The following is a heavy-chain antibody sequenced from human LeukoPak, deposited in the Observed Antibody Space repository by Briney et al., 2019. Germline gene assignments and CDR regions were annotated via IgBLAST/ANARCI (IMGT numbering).Heavy chain of an antibody. CDR3: AKDPYYYDSSGYGYGMDV. Sequence: TGGSLRLSCAASGFSFSSYAMAWVRQAPGKGLEWVSTISGSGGSTHYADSVKGRFTISRDNSKNTLYLQMNSLRAEDTAVYYCAKDPYYYDSSGYGYGMDVWGQGTTVTVSS. J-gene: IGHJ6*02. CDR1: GFSFSSYA. D-gene: IGHD3-22*01. CDR2: ISGSGGST. V-gene: IGHV3-23*01.